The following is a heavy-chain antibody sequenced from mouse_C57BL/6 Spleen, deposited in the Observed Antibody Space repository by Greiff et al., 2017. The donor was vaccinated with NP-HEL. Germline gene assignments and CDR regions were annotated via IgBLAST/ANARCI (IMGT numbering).Heavy chain of an antibody. CDR3: AREGDYYGSSYVGFAY. Sequence: QVQLQQSGAELARPGASVKLSCKASGYTFTSYGISWVKQRTGQGLEWIGELYPRSGNTYYNEKFKGKATLTADKSSSTAYMELRSVTSEDSAVYFCAREGDYYGSSYVGFAYWGQGTLVTVSA. CDR2: LYPRSGNT. CDR1: GYTFTSYG. D-gene: IGHD1-1*01. J-gene: IGHJ3*01. V-gene: IGHV1-81*01.